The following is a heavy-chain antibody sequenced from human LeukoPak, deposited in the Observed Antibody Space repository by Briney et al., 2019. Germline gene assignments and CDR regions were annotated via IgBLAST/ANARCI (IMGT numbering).Heavy chain of an antibody. Sequence: PSETLSLTCAVSGGSISSGGYSWSWIRQPPGRGLEWIGYIYHSGRTYYNPSLKSRVTISVDTSKNQFSLKLSSVTAADTAVYYCARGDPGFDYWGQGTLVTVSS. CDR2: IYHSGRT. V-gene: IGHV4-30-2*01. J-gene: IGHJ4*02. CDR1: GGSISSGGYS. CDR3: ARGDPGFDY.